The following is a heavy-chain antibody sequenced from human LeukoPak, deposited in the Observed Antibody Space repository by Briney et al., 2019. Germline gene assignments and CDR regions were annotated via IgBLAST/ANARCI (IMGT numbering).Heavy chain of an antibody. CDR1: GYTFTGYY. J-gene: IGHJ5*02. Sequence: ASVKVSCKASGYTFTGYYMHWVRQAPGQGLEWMGWINPNSGGTNYAQKFQGRVTMTRDTSISTAYMELSRLRSDDTAVYYCASRGIAAAGLWERNNWFDPWGQGTLVTVSS. V-gene: IGHV1-2*02. D-gene: IGHD6-13*01. CDR3: ASRGIAAAGLWERNNWFDP. CDR2: INPNSGGT.